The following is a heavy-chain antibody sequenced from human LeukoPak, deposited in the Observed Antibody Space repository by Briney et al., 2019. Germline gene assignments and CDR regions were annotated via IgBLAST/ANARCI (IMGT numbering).Heavy chain of an antibody. V-gene: IGHV3-48*01. CDR2: ISSGSTTI. Sequence: GGSLRLSCAAAGFTFTKYSMHWVRQTPGKGLEWVSYISSGSTTIYYTDSVKGRFTISRDNAKNSLYLQMNSLRAEDTAVYYCARRESTTMVRGGVDYWGQGTLVTVSS. CDR1: GFTFTKYS. J-gene: IGHJ4*02. D-gene: IGHD3-10*01. CDR3: ARRESTTMVRGGVDY.